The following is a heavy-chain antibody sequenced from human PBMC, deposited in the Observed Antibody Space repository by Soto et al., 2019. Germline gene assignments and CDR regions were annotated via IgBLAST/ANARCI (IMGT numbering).Heavy chain of an antibody. CDR2: IYYSGST. CDR3: ARYYVWESYRSNYYYYGMDV. Sequence: SETLSLTCTVSGGSISSYYWSWIRQPPGKGLEWIGYIYYSGSTNYNPSLKSRVTISVDTSKNQFSLKLSSVSAADTAVYYCARYYVWESYRSNYYYYGMDVWGQGTTVTVSS. CDR1: GGSISSYY. D-gene: IGHD3-16*02. V-gene: IGHV4-59*01. J-gene: IGHJ6*02.